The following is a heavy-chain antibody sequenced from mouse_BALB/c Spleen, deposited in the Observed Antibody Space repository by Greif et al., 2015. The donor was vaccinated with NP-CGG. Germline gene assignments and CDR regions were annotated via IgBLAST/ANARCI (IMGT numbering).Heavy chain of an antibody. CDR3: ARENYYFDY. CDR1: GFTFTDYY. CDR2: IRNKANGYTT. J-gene: IGHJ2*01. Sequence: EVQVVESGGGLVQPGGSLRLSCATSGFTFTDYYMSWVRQPPGKALEWLGFIRNKANGYTTEYSASVKGRFTISRDNSQSILYLQMNTLRAEDSATYYCARENYYFDYWGQGTTLTVSS. V-gene: IGHV7-3*02.